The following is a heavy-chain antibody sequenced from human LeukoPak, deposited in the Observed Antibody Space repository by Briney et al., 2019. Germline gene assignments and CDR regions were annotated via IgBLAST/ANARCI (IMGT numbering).Heavy chain of an antibody. D-gene: IGHD2-2*01. CDR1: GGTFSSYA. CDR2: IIPIFGTA. J-gene: IGHJ5*02. CDR3: ARGMGVLVPAATWFDH. Sequence: GASVKVSCKASGGTFSSYAISWVRQAPGQGLEWMGGIIPIFGTANYAQKFQGRVTITADKSTSTAYMELRSLRSDDTAVYYCARGMGVLVPAATWFDHWGQGTLVTVSS. V-gene: IGHV1-69*06.